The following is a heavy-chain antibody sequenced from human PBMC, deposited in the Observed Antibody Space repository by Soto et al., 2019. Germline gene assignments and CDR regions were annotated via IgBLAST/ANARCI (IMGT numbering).Heavy chain of an antibody. J-gene: IGHJ4*02. V-gene: IGHV4-59*01. CDR3: ARGSTVHGSGSYYIGY. CDR2: IYYSGST. D-gene: IGHD3-10*01. CDR1: GGSISSYY. Sequence: SETLSLTCTVSGGSISSYYWSWIRQPPGKGLEWIGYIYYSGSTNYNPSLKSRVTISVDTSKNQFSLKLSSVTAADTAVYYCARGSTVHGSGSYYIGYWGQGTLVTVSS.